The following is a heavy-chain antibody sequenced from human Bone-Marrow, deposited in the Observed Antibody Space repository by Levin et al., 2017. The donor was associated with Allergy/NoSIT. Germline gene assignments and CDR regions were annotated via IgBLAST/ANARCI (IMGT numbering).Heavy chain of an antibody. V-gene: IGHV3-30*18. CDR1: GFTFTSYG. CDR2: ISYDGNKK. D-gene: IGHD2-8*01. CDR3: AKAMVRPYYFYGMDV. Sequence: GASVKVSCAASGFTFTSYGIYWVRQAPGEGLEWVAVISYDGNKKYYEDSVKGRFTISRDNSKNTVYLEMNSLRVEDTAVYYCAKAMVRPYYFYGMDVWGQGTTVTVSS. J-gene: IGHJ6*02.